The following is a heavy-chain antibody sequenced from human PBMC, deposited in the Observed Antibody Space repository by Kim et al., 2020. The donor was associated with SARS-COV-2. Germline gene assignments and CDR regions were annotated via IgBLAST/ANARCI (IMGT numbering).Heavy chain of an antibody. CDR1: GFTFSSYA. CDR2: ISYDGSNK. J-gene: IGHJ6*02. CDR3: ARVLKAMDV. Sequence: GGSLRLSCAASGFTFSSYAMHWVRQAPGKGLEWVAVISYDGSNKYYADSVKGRFTISRDNSKNTLYLQMNSLRAEDTAVYYCARVLKAMDVWGQGTTVTVSS. D-gene: IGHD3-9*01. V-gene: IGHV3-30*04.